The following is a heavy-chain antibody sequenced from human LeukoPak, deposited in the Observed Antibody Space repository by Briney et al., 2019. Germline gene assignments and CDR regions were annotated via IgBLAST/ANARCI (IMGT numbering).Heavy chain of an antibody. Sequence: ASVKVSCKASGYTFTDYYIHWVRQAPGQGLEWMGRINPNSGGTKYAQKFQGRITLTRDTSISTAYMEVSRLNSDDTAVYYCARVALHDFWSGYLDRGAYYYDMDVWGQGTTVTVSS. D-gene: IGHD3-3*01. V-gene: IGHV1-2*06. CDR2: INPNSGGT. J-gene: IGHJ6*02. CDR3: ARVALHDFWSGYLDRGAYYYDMDV. CDR1: GYTFTDYY.